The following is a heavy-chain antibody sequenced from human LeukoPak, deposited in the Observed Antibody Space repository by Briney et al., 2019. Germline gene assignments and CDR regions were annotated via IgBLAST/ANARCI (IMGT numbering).Heavy chain of an antibody. CDR2: ISGSGGST. Sequence: PGGSLRLSCAASGFTFSSYAMSWVRQAPGKGLEWVSAISGSGGSTYYADSVKGRFTISRDNSGNTLYLQMDSLRAEDTAVYYCARDPRQIIPAAYYFDYWGRGTLVAVSS. J-gene: IGHJ4*02. V-gene: IGHV3-23*01. CDR3: ARDPRQIIPAAYYFDY. D-gene: IGHD2-2*01. CDR1: GFTFSSYA.